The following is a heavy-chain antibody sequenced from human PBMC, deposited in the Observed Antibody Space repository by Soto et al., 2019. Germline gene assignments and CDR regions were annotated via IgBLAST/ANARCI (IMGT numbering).Heavy chain of an antibody. CDR3: ARGDCVGGSCYSLAGSFYYYMDV. CDR2: INSDGSVS. D-gene: IGHD2-15*01. Sequence: EVKLVESGGGLVQPGGSLRLSCAASGFTFSNYWMYWVRQAPGQGLVWVSRINSDGSVSSYADSVKGRLTISRDNVKNTLDLQMNSLRVEDTAVYYCARGDCVGGSCYSLAGSFYYYMDVWGKGTTVTVFS. CDR1: GFTFSNYW. V-gene: IGHV3-74*01. J-gene: IGHJ6*03.